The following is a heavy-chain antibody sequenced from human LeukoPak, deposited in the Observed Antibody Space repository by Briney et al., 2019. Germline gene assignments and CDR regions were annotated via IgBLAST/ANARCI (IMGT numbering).Heavy chain of an antibody. J-gene: IGHJ2*01. CDR2: IYYSGST. CDR1: GGSISSYY. Sequence: SETLSLTCTVSGGSISSYYWSWIRQPPGKGLEWIGYIYYSGSTNYNPSLKSRVTISVEKSKNQFSLKLSSVTAADTAVYYCARDRDCSGGSCYSWYFDLWGRGTLVTVSS. CDR3: ARDRDCSGGSCYSWYFDL. D-gene: IGHD2-15*01. V-gene: IGHV4-59*01.